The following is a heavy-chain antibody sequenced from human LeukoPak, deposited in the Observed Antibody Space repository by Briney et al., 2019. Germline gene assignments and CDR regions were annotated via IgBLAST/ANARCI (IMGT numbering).Heavy chain of an antibody. J-gene: IGHJ5*02. CDR1: GYSLSSGYY. CDR3: ARVGVMITFGGVIVPNWFDP. V-gene: IGHV4-38-2*02. Sequence: PSETLSLTCTVSGYSLSSGYYWGWIRQPPGKGLEWIGSIYHSGSTYYNPSLKSRVTISVDTSKNQFSLKLSSVTAADTAVYYCARVGVMITFGGVIVPNWFDPWGQGTLVTVSS. CDR2: IYHSGST. D-gene: IGHD3-16*02.